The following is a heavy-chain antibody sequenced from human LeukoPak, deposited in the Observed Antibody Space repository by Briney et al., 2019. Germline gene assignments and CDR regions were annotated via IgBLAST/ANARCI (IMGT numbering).Heavy chain of an antibody. D-gene: IGHD1-26*01. CDR1: GGSISSSSYY. CDR2: IYYSGST. J-gene: IGHJ6*03. Sequence: SETLSLTCTVSGGSISSSSYYWGWIRQPPGKGLEWIGSIYYSGSTYYNPSLKSRVTISVDTSKNQFSLKLSSVTAADTAVYYCAREDGGATNYYYYYMGVWGKGTTVTVSS. V-gene: IGHV4-39*02. CDR3: AREDGGATNYYYYYMGV.